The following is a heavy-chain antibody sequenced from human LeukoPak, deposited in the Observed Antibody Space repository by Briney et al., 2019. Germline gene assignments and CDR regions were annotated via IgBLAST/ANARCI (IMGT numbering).Heavy chain of an antibody. Sequence: SETLSLTCTVSDGSISSSSYYWGWIRQPPGKGLEWIGSIYYGSVFYSVSTYYNPSLKSRVTMSGDTSKNQFSLKLSSVTAADTAVYYCARHLGITMVRGVIRGWFDPRGQGTLVTVSS. D-gene: IGHD3-10*01. J-gene: IGHJ5*02. CDR2: IYYGSVFYSVST. CDR3: ARHLGITMVRGVIRGWFDP. CDR1: DGSISSSSYY. V-gene: IGHV4-39*01.